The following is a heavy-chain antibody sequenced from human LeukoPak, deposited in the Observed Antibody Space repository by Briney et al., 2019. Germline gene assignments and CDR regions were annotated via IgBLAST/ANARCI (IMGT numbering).Heavy chain of an antibody. CDR3: ARDIAAAGSYFDY. Sequence: GGSLRLSCGASGFTFSSYWMHWVRQAPGKGLVWVSRINNDGSSTSYADSVQGRFTISRDNAKNTLYLQMNSLRAEDTAVYYCARDIAAAGSYFDYWGQGTLVTVSS. CDR2: INNDGSST. D-gene: IGHD6-13*01. J-gene: IGHJ4*02. V-gene: IGHV3-74*01. CDR1: GFTFSSYW.